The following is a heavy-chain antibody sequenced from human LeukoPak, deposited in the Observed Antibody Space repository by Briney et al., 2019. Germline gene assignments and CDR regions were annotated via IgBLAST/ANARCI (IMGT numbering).Heavy chain of an antibody. V-gene: IGHV5-51*01. D-gene: IGHD5-18*01. Sequence: GESLKISCKGSGYSFASYWIGWVRQMPGKGLEWMGIIYPGDSDARYSPSFQGQVTISADKSISTSYLQWSNMKASDTAMYYCARVNTAVFDYWGQGTLVTVSS. CDR3: ARVNTAVFDY. CDR1: GYSFASYW. J-gene: IGHJ4*02. CDR2: IYPGDSDA.